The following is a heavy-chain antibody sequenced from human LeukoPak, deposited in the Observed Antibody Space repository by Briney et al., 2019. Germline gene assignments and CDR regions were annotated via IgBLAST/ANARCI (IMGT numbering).Heavy chain of an antibody. CDR2: VSGSGGST. V-gene: IGHV3-23*01. D-gene: IGHD6-19*01. Sequence: PGGSLRLSCAASALTFSSYAMSWVRQAPGKGLEWVSGVSGSGGSTYYADSVKGRFTISRDNSKNTLYLQMNSLRVEDTAEYYCAKTLRESSGREYFDLWGRGTLVTVSS. J-gene: IGHJ2*01. CDR3: AKTLRESSGREYFDL. CDR1: ALTFSSYA.